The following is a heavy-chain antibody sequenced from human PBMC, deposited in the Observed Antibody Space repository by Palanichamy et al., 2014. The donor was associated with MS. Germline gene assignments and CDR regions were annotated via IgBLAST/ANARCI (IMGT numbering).Heavy chain of an antibody. CDR2: INLNSGGT. Sequence: KASGYTFTDYYIHWVRQAPGQGLEWMGRINLNSGGTNYAQKFQDWVTMTRDTSISTAYMELSRLRSDDTAVYYCAREYYDLLTGYYKGRWFDPWGQGTLVTVSS. V-gene: IGHV1-2*04. J-gene: IGHJ5*02. CDR3: AREYYDLLTGYYKGRWFDP. D-gene: IGHD3-9*01. CDR1: GYTFTDYY.